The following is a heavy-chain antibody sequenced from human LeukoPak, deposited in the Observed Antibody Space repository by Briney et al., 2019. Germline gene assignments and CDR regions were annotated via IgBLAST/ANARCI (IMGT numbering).Heavy chain of an antibody. D-gene: IGHD3-10*01. CDR1: GYTSTGYY. Sequence: GASVKVSCKASGYTSTGYYMHWVRQAPGQGLEWMGWINPNSGGTNYAQKFQGRVTMTRDTSISTAYMELSRLRSDDTAVYYCARDVVTMVRGVIPWFDPWGQGTLVTVSS. CDR2: INPNSGGT. CDR3: ARDVVTMVRGVIPWFDP. V-gene: IGHV1-2*02. J-gene: IGHJ5*02.